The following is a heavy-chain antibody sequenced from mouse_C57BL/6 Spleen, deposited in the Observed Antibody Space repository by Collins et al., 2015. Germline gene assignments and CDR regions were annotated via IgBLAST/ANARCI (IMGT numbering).Heavy chain of an antibody. V-gene: IGHV1-80*01. CDR1: GYAFSNYW. CDR3: ARGPY. J-gene: IGHJ3*01. Sequence: QVLLQQSGAELVKPGASVKISCKASGYAFSNYWMNWMKQRPGKGLEWIGQIFPGDGDTNYNGKFEGKAVLTADKSSSTANMQLSSLTSDDSAVYFCARGPYWGQGTLVTVSA. CDR2: IFPGDGDT.